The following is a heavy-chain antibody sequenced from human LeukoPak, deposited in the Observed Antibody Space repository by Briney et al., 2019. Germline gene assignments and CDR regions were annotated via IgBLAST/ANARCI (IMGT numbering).Heavy chain of an antibody. CDR2: ITGSGGST. CDR1: GFTFSSYA. D-gene: IGHD7-27*01. Sequence: TGGSLRLSCAASGFTFSSYAMSWVRQAPGKGLEWVSAITGSGGSTYYADSVKGRFTISRDNSKNTLYVQINSLRAEDTAVYYCATERNWVFDYWGQGTLVTVSS. CDR3: ATERNWVFDY. V-gene: IGHV3-23*01. J-gene: IGHJ4*02.